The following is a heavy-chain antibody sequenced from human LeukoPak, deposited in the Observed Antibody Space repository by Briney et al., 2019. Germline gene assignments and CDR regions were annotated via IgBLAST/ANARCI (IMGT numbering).Heavy chain of an antibody. J-gene: IGHJ4*02. CDR1: GFTVSSNY. D-gene: IGHD1-26*01. Sequence: PGGSLRLSCAASGFTVSSNYMSWVRQAPGKGLEWVSVIYSGGSTYYADSVKGRFTISRDNAKNSLYLQMSSLRAEDTAMYYCARDYSGSEYFFDYWGQGSLVTVSS. V-gene: IGHV3-66*01. CDR2: IYSGGST. CDR3: ARDYSGSEYFFDY.